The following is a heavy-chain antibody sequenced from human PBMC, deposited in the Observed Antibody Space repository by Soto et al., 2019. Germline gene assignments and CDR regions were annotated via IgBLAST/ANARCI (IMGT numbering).Heavy chain of an antibody. CDR1: GFYVTSSY. V-gene: IGHV3-53*01. CDR2: IYRGSAT. Sequence: EVQLVESGGGLIQPGGSLRLSCAASGFYVTSSYMSWVRQAPGKGLEWVSIIYRGSATYYADSVKDRFTISRDDSKNTLYLHMSSLRAEDTAVYYCARGFQSSFDYWGQGTLVTVSS. J-gene: IGHJ4*02. CDR3: ARGFQSSFDY. D-gene: IGHD2-21*01.